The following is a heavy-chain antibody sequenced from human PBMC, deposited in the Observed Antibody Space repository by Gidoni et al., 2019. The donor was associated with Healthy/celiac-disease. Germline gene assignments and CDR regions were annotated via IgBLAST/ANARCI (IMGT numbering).Heavy chain of an antibody. J-gene: IGHJ4*02. D-gene: IGHD2-2*02. Sequence: QVQLVESGGGVVQPGRSMRLSCAASGFTFSSYGMHWVRQAPGKGLEWVAVISYDGSNKYYADSVKGRFTISRDNSKNTLYLQMNSLRAEDTAVYYCAKSHSKFIPSTFDYWGQGTLVTVSS. CDR1: GFTFSSYG. CDR2: ISYDGSNK. V-gene: IGHV3-30*18. CDR3: AKSHSKFIPSTFDY.